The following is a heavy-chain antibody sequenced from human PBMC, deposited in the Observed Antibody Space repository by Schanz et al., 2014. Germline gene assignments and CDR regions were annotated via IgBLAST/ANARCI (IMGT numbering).Heavy chain of an antibody. J-gene: IGHJ4*02. CDR3: ARIGGSVFDY. CDR2: IKHDGSVK. V-gene: IGHV3-7*05. Sequence: EVHLLESGGGLVEPGGSLRLSCTASGFTFSDYWMSWVRQAPGKGPEWVANIKHDGSVKDYVDSVEGRFTISRDNSKNSLYLQMNSLRAEDTAVYYCARIGGSVFDYWAQGTLVTVSS. D-gene: IGHD3-10*01. CDR1: GFTFSDYW.